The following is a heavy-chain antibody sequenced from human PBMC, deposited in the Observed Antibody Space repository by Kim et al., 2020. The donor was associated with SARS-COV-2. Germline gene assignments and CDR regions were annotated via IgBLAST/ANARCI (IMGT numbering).Heavy chain of an antibody. V-gene: IGHV3-48*02. Sequence: GGSLRLSCAASGFTFSSYSMNWVRQAPGKGLEWVSYISSSSSTIYYADSVKGRFTISRDNAKNSLYLQMNSLRDEDTAVYYCVREGSGRAARPYYYGMDVWGQGTTVTVSS. CDR2: ISSSSSTI. CDR3: VREGSGRAARPYYYGMDV. CDR1: GFTFSSYS. D-gene: IGHD6-6*01. J-gene: IGHJ6*02.